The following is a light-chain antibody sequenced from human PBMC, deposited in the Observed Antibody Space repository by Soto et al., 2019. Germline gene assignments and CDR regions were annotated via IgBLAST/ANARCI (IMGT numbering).Light chain of an antibody. CDR2: DAS. J-gene: IGKJ1*01. V-gene: IGKV3-15*01. Sequence: EVLMTQSPATLSVSPGERVILSCRASQRISNDLAWYQQKAGQAPRLLIYDASTRATGIPARFSGSGSGTEFTLTISSLQSEDFALYYCHQYHYWPRTFGQGTKVDIK. CDR1: QRISND. CDR3: HQYHYWPRT.